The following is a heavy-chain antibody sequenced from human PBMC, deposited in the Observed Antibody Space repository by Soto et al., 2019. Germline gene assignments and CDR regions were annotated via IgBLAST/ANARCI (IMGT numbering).Heavy chain of an antibody. V-gene: IGHV4-59*01. CDR2: IYYSGST. Sequence: PSQTLRFRYTVGGGYISNYYCSWILQPTGKGLEWIGYIYYSGSTNYNPSLKSRVTISVDTSKNQFSLKLSSVTAADTAVYYCARGGGYDYVWGSYRPNLFDPWVQGTLVTGSP. J-gene: IGHJ5*02. D-gene: IGHD3-16*02. CDR3: ARGGGYDYVWGSYRPNLFDP. CDR1: GGYISNYY.